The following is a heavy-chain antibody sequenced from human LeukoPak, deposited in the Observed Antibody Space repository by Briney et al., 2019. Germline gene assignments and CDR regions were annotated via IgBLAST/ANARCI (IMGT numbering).Heavy chain of an antibody. Sequence: SETLSLTCAVYGGSFSGYYWSWIRQPPGKGLEWIGEINHSGSTNYNPSLKSRVTISVDTSKNQFSLKLSSVTAADTAVYYCARGPPMDDSSGYYFDYWGQGTLVTVSS. J-gene: IGHJ4*02. V-gene: IGHV4-34*01. D-gene: IGHD3-22*01. CDR3: ARGPPMDDSSGYYFDY. CDR2: INHSGST. CDR1: GGSFSGYY.